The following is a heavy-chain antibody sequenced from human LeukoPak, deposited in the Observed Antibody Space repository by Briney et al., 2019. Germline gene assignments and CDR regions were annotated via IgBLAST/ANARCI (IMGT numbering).Heavy chain of an antibody. D-gene: IGHD1-7*01. Sequence: GGSLRLSCAASGFTFSSYGMHWVRQAPGKGLEWVAVISYDGSNKYYADSVKGQFTISRDNSKNTLYLQMNSLRAEDTAVYYCAKDDRLELPDYWGQGILVTVSS. V-gene: IGHV3-30*18. CDR2: ISYDGSNK. J-gene: IGHJ4*02. CDR3: AKDDRLELPDY. CDR1: GFTFSSYG.